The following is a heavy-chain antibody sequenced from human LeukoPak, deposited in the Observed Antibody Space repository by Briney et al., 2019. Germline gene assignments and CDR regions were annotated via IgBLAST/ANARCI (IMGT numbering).Heavy chain of an antibody. Sequence: GGSLRLSCAASGFSFSYYWMHWVRQAPGKGLVRVSRINGDGSETYYADSVKGRFTISRDNAKNTVFLQMNTLRAEDTAVYYCVRDIREYDYWGQGTLVTVSS. CDR3: VRDIREYDY. CDR1: GFSFSYYW. V-gene: IGHV3-74*01. D-gene: IGHD1-14*01. CDR2: INGDGSET. J-gene: IGHJ4*02.